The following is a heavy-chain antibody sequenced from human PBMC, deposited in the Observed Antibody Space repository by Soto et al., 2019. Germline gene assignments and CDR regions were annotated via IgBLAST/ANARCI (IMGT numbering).Heavy chain of an antibody. J-gene: IGHJ4*02. CDR1: GGTFSSFS. CDR2: IIPLLGIA. CDR3: AREGDYYYDSSGYSFGPIDY. D-gene: IGHD3-22*01. Sequence: ASVKVSCKASGGTFSSFSFSWVRQAPGQGLEWMGRIIPLLGIANYAQKFQGRVTITADKSTSTAYMELSSLRSEDTAVYYCAREGDYYYDSSGYSFGPIDYWGQGTLVTVSS. V-gene: IGHV1-69*04.